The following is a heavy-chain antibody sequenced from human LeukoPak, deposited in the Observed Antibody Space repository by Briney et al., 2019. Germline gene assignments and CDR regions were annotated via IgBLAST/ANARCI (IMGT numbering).Heavy chain of an antibody. Sequence: GGSLRLSCAAPGFTFHSYSMNWVRQAPGKGLEWVSHINIVNNAIYYSDSVKGRFTISRDNAKNSLYLQMNSLRAEDTAVYYCARDSGEGGTFDYWGQGTLVSVSS. J-gene: IGHJ4*02. CDR2: INIVNNAI. CDR3: ARDSGEGGTFDY. CDR1: GFTFHSYS. V-gene: IGHV3-48*04. D-gene: IGHD1-26*01.